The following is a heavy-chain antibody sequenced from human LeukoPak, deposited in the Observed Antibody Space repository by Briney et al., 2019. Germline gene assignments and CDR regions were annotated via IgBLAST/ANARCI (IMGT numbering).Heavy chain of an antibody. J-gene: IGHJ4*02. V-gene: IGHV1-24*01. CDR2: FDPEDGET. Sequence: ASVKVSCKASGYTFTSYYMHWVRQAPGKGLEWMGGFDPEDGETIYAQKFQGRVTMTEDTSTDTAYMELSSLRSEDTAVYYCATDAGRGFGEFWGQGTLVTVSS. CDR1: GYTFTSYY. D-gene: IGHD3-10*01. CDR3: ATDAGRGFGEF.